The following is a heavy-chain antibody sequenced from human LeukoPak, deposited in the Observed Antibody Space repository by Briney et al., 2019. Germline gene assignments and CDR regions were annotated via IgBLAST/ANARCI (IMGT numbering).Heavy chain of an antibody. CDR3: ARDLGSYSSGWYMGFDY. CDR1: GFTFSSYE. J-gene: IGHJ4*02. D-gene: IGHD6-19*01. CDR2: ISGTSNTI. Sequence: PGGSLRLSCAASGFTFSSYEMNSVRQAPGKGLDCLSYISGTSNTIYYADSVKGRFTVSRDNAKNSLYLQMNSLRADDTAIYYCARDLGSYSSGWYMGFDYWGQGTLVTVSS. V-gene: IGHV3-48*03.